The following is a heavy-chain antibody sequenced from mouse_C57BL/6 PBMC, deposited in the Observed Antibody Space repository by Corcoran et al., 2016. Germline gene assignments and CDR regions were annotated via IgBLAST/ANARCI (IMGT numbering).Heavy chain of an antibody. V-gene: IGHV1-26*01. CDR3: ARGLTGTGFAY. D-gene: IGHD4-1*01. J-gene: IGHJ3*01. CDR2: INPNNGGT. Sequence: EVQLQQSGPELVKPGASVKISCKASGYTFTDYYMNWVKHSHGKSLEWIGDINPNNGGTSYNQKFKGKATFTVDKSSSTAYMELRSLTSEDSAVYCCARGLTGTGFAYWGQGTLVTVSA. CDR1: GYTFTDYY.